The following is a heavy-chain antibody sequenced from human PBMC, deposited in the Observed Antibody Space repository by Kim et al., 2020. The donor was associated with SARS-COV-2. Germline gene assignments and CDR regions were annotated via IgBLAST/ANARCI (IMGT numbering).Heavy chain of an antibody. Sequence: YSGSTNNNTTPKSRVTISVETSKNQFSLKLSSVTAADTAVYYCARDSLGPWGQGTLVTVSS. D-gene: IGHD3-10*01. V-gene: IGHV4-59*01. CDR2: YSGST. CDR3: ARDSLGP. J-gene: IGHJ5*02.